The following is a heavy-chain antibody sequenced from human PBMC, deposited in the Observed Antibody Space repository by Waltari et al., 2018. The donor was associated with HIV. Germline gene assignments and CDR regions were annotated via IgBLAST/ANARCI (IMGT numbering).Heavy chain of an antibody. J-gene: IGHJ5*02. V-gene: IGHV4-59*01. CDR3: ARATKIGYCSGGSCYSGWFDP. Sequence: QVQLQESGPGLVKPSETLSLTCTVSGCSISSYYWSWLRQPPGQGLEWIGYIYYSGSTNYNPSLKSRVTISVDTSKNQFSLKLSSVTAADTAVYYCARATKIGYCSGGSCYSGWFDPWGQGTLVTVSS. CDR1: GCSISSYY. D-gene: IGHD2-15*01. CDR2: IYYSGST.